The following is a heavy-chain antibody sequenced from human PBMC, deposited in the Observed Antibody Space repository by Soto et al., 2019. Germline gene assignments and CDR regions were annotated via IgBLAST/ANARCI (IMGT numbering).Heavy chain of an antibody. V-gene: IGHV4-31*03. CDR1: GASINRNNF. CDR2: IYYSGRT. Sequence: SETLSLTCTVSGASINRNNFWSGVRQHPGKGLEWIGNIYYSGRTYYNPSLKSRVTISVDTSKNQFSLKLSSVTAADTAVYYCARFAKEENPKVGSWYYFDYWGQGTRVTVSS. D-gene: IGHD6-13*01. CDR3: ARFAKEENPKVGSWYYFDY. J-gene: IGHJ4*02.